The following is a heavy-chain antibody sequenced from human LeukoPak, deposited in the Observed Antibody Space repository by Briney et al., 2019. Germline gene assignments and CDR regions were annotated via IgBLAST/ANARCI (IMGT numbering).Heavy chain of an antibody. CDR1: GGSFSGYY. CDR3: ARARSIYGARRYYYDY. J-gene: IGHJ4*02. D-gene: IGHD3-10*02. CDR2: INHSGST. Sequence: SETLSLTCAVYGGSFSGYYWSWICQPPGKGLEWIGEINHSGSTNYNPSLKSRVTISVDTSKNQFSLKLSSVTAADTAVYYCARARSIYGARRYYYDYWGQGTLVTVSS. V-gene: IGHV4-34*01.